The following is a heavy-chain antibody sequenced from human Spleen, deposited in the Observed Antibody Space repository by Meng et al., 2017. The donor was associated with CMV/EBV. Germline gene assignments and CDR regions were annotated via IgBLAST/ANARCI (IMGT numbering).Heavy chain of an antibody. CDR2: ISSSGNAI. J-gene: IGHJ6*02. CDR3: ARAGYCSSTSCYTGDYYYYGMDV. CDR1: GFTFSDYY. Sequence: GESLKISCAASGFTFSDYYVTWIRQAPGKGLEWVSYISSSGNAIYYADSVKGRFTISRDNAKNSLYLQMNSLRAEDTAVYYCARAGYCSSTSCYTGDYYYYGMDVWGQGTTVTVSS. V-gene: IGHV3-11*04. D-gene: IGHD2-2*02.